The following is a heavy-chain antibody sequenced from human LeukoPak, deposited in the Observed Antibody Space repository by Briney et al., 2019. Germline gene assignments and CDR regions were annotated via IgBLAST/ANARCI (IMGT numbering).Heavy chain of an antibody. CDR2: IYYSGST. Sequence: PSETLSLTCTVSGGSISSYYWSWIRQPPGKGLEWIGCIYYSGSTNYNPSLKSRVTISVDTSKNQFSLKLSSVTAADTAVYYCARISRYYYYYYMDVWGKGTTVTVSS. CDR1: GGSISSYY. V-gene: IGHV4-59*01. J-gene: IGHJ6*03. D-gene: IGHD6-13*01. CDR3: ARISRYYYYYYMDV.